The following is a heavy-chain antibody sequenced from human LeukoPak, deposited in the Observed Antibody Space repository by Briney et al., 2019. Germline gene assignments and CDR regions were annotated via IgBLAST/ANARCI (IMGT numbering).Heavy chain of an antibody. CDR3: ARATLDN. V-gene: IGHV3-53*01. CDR1: GFTVSNYY. J-gene: IGHJ4*02. Sequence: GGSLRLSCAASGFTVSNYYMSWVRQAPGKGLEWVSVIYSGGSTKYADSVKARFTISRDNSKNTVYLQINSLRVDDTAVYYCARATLDNWGQGTLVTVSS. CDR2: IYSGGST.